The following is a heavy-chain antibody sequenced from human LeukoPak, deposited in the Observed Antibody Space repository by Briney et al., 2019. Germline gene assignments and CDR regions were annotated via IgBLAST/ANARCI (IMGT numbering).Heavy chain of an antibody. CDR1: GFTFSSSA. CDR2: ISYDGTNK. CDR3: AKDGKYYGSGSYIDY. Sequence: GGSLRLSCAASGFTFSSSAMHWVRQAPGKGLEWDAVISYDGTNKFYADSVKGRFTISRDNSKNTLCLQMNSLRAQDTAVYYCAKDGKYYGSGSYIDYWGQGTLVTVSS. D-gene: IGHD3-10*01. J-gene: IGHJ4*02. V-gene: IGHV3-30*18.